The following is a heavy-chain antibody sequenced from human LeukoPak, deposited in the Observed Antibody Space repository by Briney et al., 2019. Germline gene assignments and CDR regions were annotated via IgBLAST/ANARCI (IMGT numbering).Heavy chain of an antibody. CDR1: GFTFSSYE. D-gene: IGHD2-15*01. Sequence: PGGSLRLSCAASGFTFSSYEMNWVRQAPGKGLEWVSYISSSGSTIYYADSVKGRFTISRDNAKNSLYLQMNSLRAEDTAVYYCARGNARVVAAGTNFDYWGQGTLVTVSS. J-gene: IGHJ4*02. V-gene: IGHV3-48*03. CDR3: ARGNARVVAAGTNFDY. CDR2: ISSSGSTI.